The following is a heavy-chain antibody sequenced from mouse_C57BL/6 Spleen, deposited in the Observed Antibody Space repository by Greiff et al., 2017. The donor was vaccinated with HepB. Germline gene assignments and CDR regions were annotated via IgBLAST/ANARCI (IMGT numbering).Heavy chain of an antibody. V-gene: IGHV1-81*01. J-gene: IGHJ2*01. D-gene: IGHD1-1*01. CDR2: IYPRSGNT. CDR1: GYTFTSYG. CDR3: ARSGTVVATSYFDY. Sequence: QVQLKESGAELARPGASVKLSCKASGYTFTSYGISWVKQRTGQGLEWIGEIYPRSGNTYYNEKFKGKATLTADKSSSTAYMELRSLTSEDSAVYFCARSGTVVATSYFDYWGQGTTLTVSS.